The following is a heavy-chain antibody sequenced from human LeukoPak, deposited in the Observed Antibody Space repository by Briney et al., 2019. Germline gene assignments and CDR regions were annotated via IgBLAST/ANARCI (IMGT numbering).Heavy chain of an antibody. V-gene: IGHV1-2*02. CDR1: GYTFTGYY. D-gene: IGHD2-2*01. Sequence: ASVKVSCKASGYTFTGYYMHWVRQAPGQGLEWMGWINPNSGGANYAQKFQGRVTMTRDTSISTAYMELSRLRSDDTAVYYCARLLGYCSSTSCSDGWGQGTLVTVSS. CDR2: INPNSGGA. CDR3: ARLLGYCSSTSCSDG. J-gene: IGHJ4*02.